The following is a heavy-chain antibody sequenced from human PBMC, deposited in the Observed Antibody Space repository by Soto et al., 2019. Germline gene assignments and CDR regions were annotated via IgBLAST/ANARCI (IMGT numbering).Heavy chain of an antibody. CDR3: ARGEWFLRGYGMDV. Sequence: QVQLQESGPGLVKASETLSLTCTVSGDSISTDYWSWIRQPPGKRLEYIGFIYNGGSPNYSPSLASRVTLSPDTSKNHFSLTLSSVTAADTAVYYCARGEWFLRGYGMDVWGRGTTVTVS. CDR1: GDSISTDY. J-gene: IGHJ6*02. D-gene: IGHD3-3*01. V-gene: IGHV4-59*01. CDR2: IYNGGSP.